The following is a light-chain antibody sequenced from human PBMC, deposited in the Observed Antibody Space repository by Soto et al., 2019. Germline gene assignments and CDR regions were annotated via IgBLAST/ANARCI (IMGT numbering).Light chain of an antibody. Sequence: EIVMTQSPATLSLSPGERATLSCRASQSVNSNYLSWYQQKPGQPPRLLIYGASTRATGIPARFSTSGSGTDFTLTISSLQPEDFAVYYCQQDYNLPVTFGGGTKVEIK. CDR2: GAS. CDR1: QSVNSNY. V-gene: IGKV3D-7*01. J-gene: IGKJ4*01. CDR3: QQDYNLPVT.